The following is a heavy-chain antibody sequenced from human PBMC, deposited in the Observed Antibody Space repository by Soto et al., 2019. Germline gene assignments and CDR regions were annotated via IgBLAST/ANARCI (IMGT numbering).Heavy chain of an antibody. Sequence: PGGSLRLYCAASGLTLSRYPMSWVRQAPGKGLQWVSSISVDGGSTYYPDSVKGRFTISRDSSNNTLYLQMNSLRAEDTAVYYCAKDGIRGIHIDNWGQGTLVTVS. J-gene: IGHJ4*02. CDR1: GLTLSRYP. V-gene: IGHV3-23*01. CDR3: AKDGIRGIHIDN. CDR2: ISVDGGST.